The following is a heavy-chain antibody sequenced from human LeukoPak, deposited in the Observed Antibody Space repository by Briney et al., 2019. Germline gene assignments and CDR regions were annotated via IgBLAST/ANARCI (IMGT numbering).Heavy chain of an antibody. V-gene: IGHV4-59*01. Sequence: PSETLSLTCTVSGGSISSYYWSWIRQPPGKGLEWIGHIYYSGSTNYNPSLKSRVTISVDTSKNQFSLKLSSVTAADTAVYYCARDHAHGAGFDYWGQGTLVTVSA. CDR1: GGSISSYY. J-gene: IGHJ4*02. CDR2: IYYSGST. D-gene: IGHD1-26*01. CDR3: ARDHAHGAGFDY.